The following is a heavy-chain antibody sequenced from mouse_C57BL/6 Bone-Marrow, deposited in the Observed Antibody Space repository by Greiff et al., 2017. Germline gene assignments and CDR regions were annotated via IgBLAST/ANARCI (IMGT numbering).Heavy chain of an antibody. Sequence: VQLQQPGAELVRPGASVKLSCTASGFNIKDYYMHWVKQRPEQGLEWIGRIDPEDGDTEYAPKFQGKATMTADTSSNTAYLQLSSLTSEDTAVYYCTIDGYYESWYFDVWGTGTTVTVSS. CDR1: GFNIKDYY. CDR2: IDPEDGDT. CDR3: TIDGYYESWYFDV. D-gene: IGHD2-3*01. J-gene: IGHJ1*03. V-gene: IGHV14-1*01.